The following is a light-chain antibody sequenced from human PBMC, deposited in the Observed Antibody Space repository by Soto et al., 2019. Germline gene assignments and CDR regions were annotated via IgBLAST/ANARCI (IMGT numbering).Light chain of an antibody. CDR2: DTD. CDR1: TGAVTSGHY. J-gene: IGLJ7*01. Sequence: QAVVTQEPSLTVSPGGTVTLTCGSSTGAVTSGHYPYWFQQKPGQAPKTLIYDTDNKHSWTPARFSGSLLGGKAALTRSGAQPEDEAEYYCSLSYSGAVVFGGGTQLTVL. V-gene: IGLV7-46*01. CDR3: SLSYSGAVV.